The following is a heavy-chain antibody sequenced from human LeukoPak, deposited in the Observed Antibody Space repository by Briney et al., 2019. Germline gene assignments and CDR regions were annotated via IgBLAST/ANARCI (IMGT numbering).Heavy chain of an antibody. Sequence: GGSLRLSCAASVFTFSNYAVRWVRQAPGKGLEWVSTISDSGGNTYHADSVKGRFTISRDNSKNTVYLQMNSLRAEDTAVYYCAKGNTGSFYSASDYWGQGTLVTVSS. J-gene: IGHJ4*02. CDR3: AKGNTGSFYSASDY. CDR2: ISDSGGNT. CDR1: VFTFSNYA. D-gene: IGHD2-15*01. V-gene: IGHV3-23*01.